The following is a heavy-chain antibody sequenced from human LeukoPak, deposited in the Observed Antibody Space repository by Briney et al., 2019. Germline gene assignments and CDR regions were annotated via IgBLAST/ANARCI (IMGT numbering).Heavy chain of an antibody. J-gene: IGHJ4*02. CDR3: AKRSDSSSYSFDY. CDR1: GFTFSTYG. V-gene: IGHV3-30*02. D-gene: IGHD6-6*01. Sequence: TGGSLILSCAASGFTFSTYGMHWVRQAPGKGLEWVALIWYDGSNKYYADSVKGRFTISRDNSKNTLYLQMNSLGAEDTAVYYCAKRSDSSSYSFDYWGQGTLVTVSS. CDR2: IWYDGSNK.